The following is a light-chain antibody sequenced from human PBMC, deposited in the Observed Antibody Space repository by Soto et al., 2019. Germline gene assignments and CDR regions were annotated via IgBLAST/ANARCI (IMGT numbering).Light chain of an antibody. CDR2: DVS. CDR1: SSDDGGYNY. Sequence: QSALTQPASVSGSPGQSITISCTGTSSDDGGYNYVSWYQHHPGKAPKLMIYDVSNRPSGVSNRFSGSKSDNTASLTISGLQAEDEADYYCSSYTSTNTVVFGGGTKLTVL. J-gene: IGLJ2*01. CDR3: SSYTSTNTVV. V-gene: IGLV2-14*03.